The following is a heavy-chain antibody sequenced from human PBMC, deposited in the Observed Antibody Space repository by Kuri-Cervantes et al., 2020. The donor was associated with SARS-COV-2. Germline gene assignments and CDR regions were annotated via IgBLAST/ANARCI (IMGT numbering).Heavy chain of an antibody. CDR1: GYTFTGYY. Sequence: ASVKVSCKASGYTFTGYYMHWVRQAPGQGLEWMGWINPNSGGTNYAQKFQGRVTMTRDTSISTAYMELSRLRSHDTAVYYCAILYWNDGNWFDPWGQGTLVTVSS. V-gene: IGHV1-2*02. J-gene: IGHJ5*02. CDR2: INPNSGGT. CDR3: AILYWNDGNWFDP. D-gene: IGHD1-1*01.